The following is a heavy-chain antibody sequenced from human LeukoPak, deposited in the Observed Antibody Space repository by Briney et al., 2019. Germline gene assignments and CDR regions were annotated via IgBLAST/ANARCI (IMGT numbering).Heavy chain of an antibody. Sequence: GGSLRLSCAASGFDFNSSGMHWVRQAPGKGLEWVAVISYDGSKNFYADSVKGRFTISRHNSKNTLFLQLNSLKLEDTAVYYCAKSISAAGDFWGQGSLVTVSS. J-gene: IGHJ4*02. CDR3: AKSISAAGDF. CDR2: ISYDGSKN. V-gene: IGHV3-30*18. CDR1: GFDFNSSG. D-gene: IGHD6-13*01.